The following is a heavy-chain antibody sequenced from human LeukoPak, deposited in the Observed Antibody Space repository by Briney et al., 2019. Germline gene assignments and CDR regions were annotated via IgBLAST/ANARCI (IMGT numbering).Heavy chain of an antibody. CDR1: GGTFSSYS. CDR3: ARGENRYTNGWEIDY. Sequence: AASVKLSCKASGGTFSSYSITWVRQAPGQGLEWMGRIIAMLGIANYAQKFQGGVTISADKSTSTAYMELSSLRSEDTAVYYCARGENRYTNGWEIDYWGQGTLVTVSS. J-gene: IGHJ4*02. V-gene: IGHV1-69*02. CDR2: IIAMLGIA. D-gene: IGHD6-19*01.